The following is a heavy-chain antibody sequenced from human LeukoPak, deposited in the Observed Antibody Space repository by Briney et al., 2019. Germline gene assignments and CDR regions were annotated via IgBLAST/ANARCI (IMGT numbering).Heavy chain of an antibody. CDR2: ISYDGGNK. CDR3: ARESGLKD. D-gene: IGHD3-10*01. Sequence: GRSLRLSCAASGFTFSSYATHWVRQAPGKGLEWVAVISYDGGNKYYADSVKGRFTISRDDSKNTLYLQMNSLRAEDTAVYYCARESGLKDWGQGTLVTVSS. V-gene: IGHV3-30-3*01. J-gene: IGHJ4*02. CDR1: GFTFSSYA.